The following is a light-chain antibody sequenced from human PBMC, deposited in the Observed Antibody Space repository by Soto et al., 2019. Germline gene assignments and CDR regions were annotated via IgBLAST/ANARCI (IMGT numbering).Light chain of an antibody. Sequence: QSVLTQPASVSGSPGQSITISCAGTSSDVGAYNYVSWYQQHPGNAPKLLIYEVSNRPSGISNRFSGSKSGNTASLTISGLQAEDEADYYCSSYPSSSTRVFGTGTKVTVL. J-gene: IGLJ1*01. V-gene: IGLV2-14*01. CDR1: SSDVGAYNY. CDR2: EVS. CDR3: SSYPSSSTRV.